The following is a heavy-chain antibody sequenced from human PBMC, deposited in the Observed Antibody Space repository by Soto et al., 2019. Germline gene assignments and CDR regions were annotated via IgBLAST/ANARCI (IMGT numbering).Heavy chain of an antibody. Sequence: SSVKVSCKASGGTFSSYSINWVRQAPGQGLEWLGEIIPIFGTAKYAQKFQGRLTITADESTSTAYMELRSLRSEDPAVYYCASSSAGGTIAVAAIDYWGQETLVTVSS. J-gene: IGHJ4*02. D-gene: IGHD6-19*01. V-gene: IGHV1-69*13. CDR2: IIPIFGTA. CDR1: GGTFSSYS. CDR3: ASSSAGGTIAVAAIDY.